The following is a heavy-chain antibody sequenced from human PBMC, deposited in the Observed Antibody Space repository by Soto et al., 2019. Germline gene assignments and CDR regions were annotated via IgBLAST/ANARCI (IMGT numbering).Heavy chain of an antibody. CDR3: ARGGHIAVVTASFDS. J-gene: IGHJ4*02. CDR1: GYTFNTYY. V-gene: IGHV1-46*02. Sequence: ASVKVSCKPSGYTFNTYYLHWVRQAPGQALEWMGVIHPSGGGTTYAQKFLGRVTVTRDTSTSTVFMELSSLRSDDTAVYYCARGGHIAVVTASFDSGRQAPLVTV. CDR2: IHPSGGGT. D-gene: IGHD2-21*02.